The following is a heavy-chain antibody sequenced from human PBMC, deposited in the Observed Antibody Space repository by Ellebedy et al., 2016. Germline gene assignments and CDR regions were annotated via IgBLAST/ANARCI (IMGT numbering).Heavy chain of an antibody. Sequence: GGSLRLSCAASGFTFDDYAMHWVRQVPGKGLEWVSGISWNSGSKGYADSVKGRFTISRDNAKNSLYLQMSSLRAEDTALYYCAKDASMITFGGVRVDYWGQGTLVTVSS. CDR1: GFTFDDYA. CDR2: ISWNSGSK. V-gene: IGHV3-9*01. CDR3: AKDASMITFGGVRVDY. D-gene: IGHD3-16*01. J-gene: IGHJ4*02.